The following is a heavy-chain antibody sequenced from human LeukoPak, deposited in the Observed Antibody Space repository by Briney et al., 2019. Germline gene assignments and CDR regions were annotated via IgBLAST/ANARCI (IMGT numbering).Heavy chain of an antibody. CDR1: GFTVSSNY. J-gene: IGHJ4*02. CDR3: AKVRAAGGMGDPGEGYFDY. CDR2: IYSGGST. Sequence: PGGSLRLSCAASGFTVSSNYMSWVRQAPGKGLEWVSVIYSGGSTYYADSVKGRFTISRDNSKNTLYLQMNSLRAEDTAVYYCAKVRAAGGMGDPGEGYFDYWGQGTLVTVSS. V-gene: IGHV3-53*05. D-gene: IGHD6-13*01.